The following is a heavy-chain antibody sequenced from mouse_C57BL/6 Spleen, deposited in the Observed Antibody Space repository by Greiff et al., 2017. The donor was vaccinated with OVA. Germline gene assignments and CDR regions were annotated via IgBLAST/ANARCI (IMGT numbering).Heavy chain of an antibody. CDR2: IYPRSGNT. Sequence: QVQLQQSGAELARPGASVKLSCKASGYTFTSYGLSWVKQRTGQGLEWIGEIYPRSGNTYYNEKFKGKATLTADKSSSTAYMELRSLTSEDSAVYFCARRDYPNYFDYWGQGTTLTVSS. J-gene: IGHJ2*01. CDR3: ARRDYPNYFDY. D-gene: IGHD2-4*01. CDR1: GYTFTSYG. V-gene: IGHV1-81*01.